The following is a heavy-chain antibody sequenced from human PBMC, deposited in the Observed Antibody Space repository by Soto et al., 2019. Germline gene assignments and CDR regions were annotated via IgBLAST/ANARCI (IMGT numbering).Heavy chain of an antibody. CDR2: IYYSGST. V-gene: IGHV4-39*01. CDR3: ARKPTTVTTPYWAYYYMDV. Sequence: QLQLQESGPGLVKPSETLSLTCTVSGGSISSSSYYWGWIRQPPGKGLEWIGSIYYSGSTYYNPSLKSRATISVDTSKNQFSLKLSSVTAADTAVYYCARKPTTVTTPYWAYYYMDVWGKGTTVTVSS. D-gene: IGHD4-17*01. J-gene: IGHJ6*03. CDR1: GGSISSSSYY.